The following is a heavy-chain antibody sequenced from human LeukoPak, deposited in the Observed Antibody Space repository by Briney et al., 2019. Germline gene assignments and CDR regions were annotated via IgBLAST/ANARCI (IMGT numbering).Heavy chain of an antibody. CDR1: GYTFTSHD. J-gene: IGHJ4*02. CDR3: ARVCRDGYNRCFDY. V-gene: IGHV1-8*01. D-gene: IGHD5-24*01. Sequence: ASVKVSCKASGYTFTSHDINWVRQATGQGLEWMGWMNPNSGNTGYGQKFQGRVTMTRDTSISTAYMELSRLRSDDTAVYYCARVCRDGYNRCFDYWGQGTLVTVSS. CDR2: MNPNSGNT.